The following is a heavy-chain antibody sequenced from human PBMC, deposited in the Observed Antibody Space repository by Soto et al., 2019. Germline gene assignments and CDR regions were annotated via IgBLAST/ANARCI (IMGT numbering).Heavy chain of an antibody. Sequence: SVKVSCKASGGTFSSYTISWVRQAPGQGLEWMGRIIPILGIANYAQKFQGRVTITADKSTSTAYMELSSLRSEDTAVYYCARGLGQDYDFWSGYLYYWGQGTLVTVSS. CDR3: ARGLGQDYDFWSGYLYY. V-gene: IGHV1-69*02. D-gene: IGHD3-3*01. CDR1: GGTFSSYT. CDR2: IIPILGIA. J-gene: IGHJ4*02.